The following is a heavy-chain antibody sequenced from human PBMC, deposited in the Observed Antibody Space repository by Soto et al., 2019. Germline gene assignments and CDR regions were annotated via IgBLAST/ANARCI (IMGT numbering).Heavy chain of an antibody. CDR1: GGTFSSYA. D-gene: IGHD3-22*01. CDR3: ARSSYYYDSSGYETVLGFDY. J-gene: IGHJ4*02. V-gene: IGHV1-69*06. CDR2: IIPIFGTA. Sequence: QVQLVQSGAEVKKPGSSVKVSCKASGGTFSSYAISWVRQAPGQGLEWMGGIIPIFGTANYAQKFQGRVTLTADKSTSKDYMELSSLRSEDTAVYYCARSSYYYDSSGYETVLGFDYWGQGTLVTVSS.